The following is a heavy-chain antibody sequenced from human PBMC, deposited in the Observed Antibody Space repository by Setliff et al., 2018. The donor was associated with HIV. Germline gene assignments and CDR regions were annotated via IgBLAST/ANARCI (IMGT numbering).Heavy chain of an antibody. J-gene: IGHJ4*02. V-gene: IGHV3-23*01. CDR3: AKDGYSDYLNSYFDY. CDR1: GFTSRTYV. D-gene: IGHD4-17*01. CDR2: ISGSGGST. Sequence: PGGSLRLSCAASGFTSRTYVMSWVRQAPGKGLEWVSGISGSGGSTYYADSVKGRFTISRDNSKDTLYLQMNSLRAEDTAVYYCAKDGYSDYLNSYFDYWGQGTPVTVSS.